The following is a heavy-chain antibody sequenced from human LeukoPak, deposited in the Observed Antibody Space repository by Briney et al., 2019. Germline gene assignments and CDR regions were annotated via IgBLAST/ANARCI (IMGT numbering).Heavy chain of an antibody. CDR3: ASLGPELLKYYFDY. D-gene: IGHD1-7*01. Sequence: PSETLSLTCTVSGGSISSSSYYWGWIRQPPGKGLEWIGSIYYSGSTYYNPSLKSRVTISVDTSKNQFSLKLSSVTAADTAVYYCASLGPELLKYYFDYWGQGTLVTVSS. J-gene: IGHJ4*02. CDR1: GGSISSSSYY. CDR2: IYYSGST. V-gene: IGHV4-39*07.